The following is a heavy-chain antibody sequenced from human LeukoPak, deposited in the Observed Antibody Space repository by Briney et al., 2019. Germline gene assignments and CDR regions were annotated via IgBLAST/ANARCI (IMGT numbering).Heavy chain of an antibody. D-gene: IGHD2-2*01. J-gene: IGHJ6*02. CDR1: GGIFRNEV. CDR3: ARNGVPAANAHYYYGMDV. CDR2: IIPILNNR. V-gene: IGHV1-69*04. Sequence: SVKVSCKASGGIFRNEVFNWVRQAPGQGLEWMGRIIPILNNRDYAQKFQGRLTITADQSTSTAYMELSSLRSDDTAVYYCARNGVPAANAHYYYGMDVWGQGTTVTVSS.